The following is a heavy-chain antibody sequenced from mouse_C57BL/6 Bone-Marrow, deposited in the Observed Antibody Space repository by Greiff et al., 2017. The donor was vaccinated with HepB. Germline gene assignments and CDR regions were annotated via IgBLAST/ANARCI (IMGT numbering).Heavy chain of an antibody. CDR1: GFNIKDDY. CDR3: TTVITTVPDFDY. Sequence: VQLQQSGAELVRPGASVKLSCTASGFNIKDDYMHWVKQRPEQGLEWIGWIDPENGDTEYASKFQGKATITADTSSNTAYLQLSSLTSEDTAVYYCTTVITTVPDFDYWGQGTTLTVSS. V-gene: IGHV14-4*01. CDR2: IDPENGDT. D-gene: IGHD1-1*01. J-gene: IGHJ2*01.